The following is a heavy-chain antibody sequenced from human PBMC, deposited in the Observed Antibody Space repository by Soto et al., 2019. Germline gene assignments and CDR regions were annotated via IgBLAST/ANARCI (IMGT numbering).Heavy chain of an antibody. CDR3: ARGANEVGATWFDP. V-gene: IGHV3-33*01. D-gene: IGHD1-26*01. CDR1: GFTFSSYG. J-gene: IGHJ5*02. Sequence: QVQLVESGGAVVQPGRSLRLSCAASGFTFSSYGMHWVRQAPGKGLEWVAVIWYDGSNKYYAYFVKGRFTISRDNSKNTLYLQMNSLRAEDTAVYYCARGANEVGATWFDPWGQGTLVTVSS. CDR2: IWYDGSNK.